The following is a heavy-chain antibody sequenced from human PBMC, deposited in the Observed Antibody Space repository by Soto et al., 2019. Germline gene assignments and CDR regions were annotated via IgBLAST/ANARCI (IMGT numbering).Heavy chain of an antibody. V-gene: IGHV5-51*01. CDR1: GYSFTSYW. D-gene: IGHD3-22*01. CDR2: IYPGDSDT. CDR3: AKAGGYYDSSGYLTY. J-gene: IGHJ4*02. Sequence: GESLKISCKGSGYSFTSYWIGWVRQMPGKGLEWMGIIYPGDSDTRYSPSFQGRFTISRDNSKNTLYLQMNSLRAEDTAVYYCAKAGGYYDSSGYLTYWGQGTLVTVSS.